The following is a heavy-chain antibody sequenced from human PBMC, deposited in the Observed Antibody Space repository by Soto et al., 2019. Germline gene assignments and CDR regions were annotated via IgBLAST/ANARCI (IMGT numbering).Heavy chain of an antibody. D-gene: IGHD3-10*01. CDR2: IYWNDDK. V-gene: IGHV2-5*01. CDR3: AHRLWFGDRGAFDI. CDR1: GFSLSTSGVR. Sequence: QITLKESGPTLVKPTQTLTLTCTFSGFSLSTSGVRVGWIRQPPGKALQWLALIYWNDDKRYSPSLKSRLTITKDTSKNQVVLTRTNMDPVDTATNYCAHRLWFGDRGAFDIWGQGTMVTVSS. J-gene: IGHJ3*02.